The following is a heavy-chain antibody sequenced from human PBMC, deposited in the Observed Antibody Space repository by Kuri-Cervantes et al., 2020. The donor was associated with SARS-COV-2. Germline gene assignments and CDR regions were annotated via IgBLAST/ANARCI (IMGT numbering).Heavy chain of an antibody. CDR3: ARVVGYSSSWYYFDY. V-gene: IGHV3-53*01. D-gene: IGHD6-13*01. CDR1: GFTVSSNY. Sequence: GESLKISYAASGFTVSSNYMSWVRQAPGKGLEWASVIYSGGSTYYADSVKGRFTISRDNSKNTLYLQMNSLRAEDTAVYYCARVVGYSSSWYYFDYWGQGTLVTVSS. CDR2: IYSGGST. J-gene: IGHJ4*02.